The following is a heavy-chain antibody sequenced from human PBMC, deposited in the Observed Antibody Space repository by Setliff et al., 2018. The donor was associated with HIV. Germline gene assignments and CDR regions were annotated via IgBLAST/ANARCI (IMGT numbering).Heavy chain of an antibody. CDR1: GGSMSSQY. D-gene: IGHD5-18*01. J-gene: IGHJ4*02. Sequence: SETLSLTCTVSGGSMSSQYWSWVRQSPGKGLEWIGYIFYSATDYNPSLKSRVTMSIDTSKNQFSLKLSSVTAADTAVYYCARDRGRRGQLWLHFDYWGQGSVVTVSS. CDR3: ARDRGRRGQLWLHFDY. V-gene: IGHV4-59*11. CDR2: IFYSAT.